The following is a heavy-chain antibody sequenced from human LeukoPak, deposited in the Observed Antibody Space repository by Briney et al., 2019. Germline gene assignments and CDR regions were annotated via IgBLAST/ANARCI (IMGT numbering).Heavy chain of an antibody. D-gene: IGHD3-9*01. CDR3: ARGRNVLRYFDWLPHYYYYGMDV. V-gene: IGHV1-8*01. CDR2: MNPNSGNT. J-gene: IGHJ6*02. Sequence: ASVKVSCKASGYTFTSYDINWVRQATGQGLEWMGWMNPNSGNTGYAQKFQGRVTMTRNTSISTAYMELSSLRSEDTAVYYCARGRNVLRYFDWLPHYYYYGMDVWGQGTTVTVSS. CDR1: GYTFTSYD.